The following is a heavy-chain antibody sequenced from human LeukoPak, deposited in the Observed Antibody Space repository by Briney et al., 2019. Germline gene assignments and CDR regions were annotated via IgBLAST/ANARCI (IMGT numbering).Heavy chain of an antibody. V-gene: IGHV3-23*01. J-gene: IGHJ4*02. CDR3: AKAPFNSVVKVGYFDY. Sequence: GGSLRLSCAASGFTFSSYAMSWVRQAPGKGLEWVSAISGSGGSTYYADSVKGRFTISRDNSKNKLYLQMNSLRAEDTAVYYCAKAPFNSVVKVGYFDYWGEGTLVTVSS. D-gene: IGHD2-15*01. CDR2: ISGSGGST. CDR1: GFTFSSYA.